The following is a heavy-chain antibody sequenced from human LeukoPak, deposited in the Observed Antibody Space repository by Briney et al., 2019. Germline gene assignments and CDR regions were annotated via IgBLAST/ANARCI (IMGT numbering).Heavy chain of an antibody. CDR1: GGTFSSYA. CDR3: ARDLGSGELLSALRGFRNWFDP. D-gene: IGHD3-10*01. V-gene: IGHV1-69*04. CDR2: IIPIFGIA. J-gene: IGHJ5*02. Sequence: SVKVSCKASGGTFSSYAISWARQAPGQGLEWMGRIIPIFGIANYAQKFQGRVTITADKSTSTAYMELSSLRSEDTAVYYCARDLGSGELLSALRGFRNWFDPWGQGTLVTVSS.